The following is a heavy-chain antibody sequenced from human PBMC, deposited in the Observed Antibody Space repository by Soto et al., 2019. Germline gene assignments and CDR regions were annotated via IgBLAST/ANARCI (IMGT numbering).Heavy chain of an antibody. CDR3: AREGDYIWGSYRYTGNFDY. Sequence: GGSLRLSCAASGFTFSSYSMNWVRQAPGKGLEWVSYISSSSSTIYYADSVKGRFTISRDNAKNSLYLQMNSLRAEDTAVYYCAREGDYIWGSYRYTGNFDYWGQGTLVTVSS. CDR1: GFTFSSYS. J-gene: IGHJ4*02. CDR2: ISSSSSTI. D-gene: IGHD3-16*02. V-gene: IGHV3-48*01.